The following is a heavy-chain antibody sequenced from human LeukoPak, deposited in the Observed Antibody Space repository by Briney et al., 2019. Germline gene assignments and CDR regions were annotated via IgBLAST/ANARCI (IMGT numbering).Heavy chain of an antibody. CDR1: GGSFSGYY. J-gene: IGHJ4*02. CDR3: ARGPPYYYDSSGYG. V-gene: IGHV4-34*01. CDR2: INHSGST. Sequence: SETLSLTCAVYGGSFSGYYWSWIRQPPGKGLEWIGEINHSGSTNYNPSLKRRVTISVDTSKNQFSLKLSSVTAADTAVYYCARGPPYYYDSSGYGWGQGTLVTVSS. D-gene: IGHD3-22*01.